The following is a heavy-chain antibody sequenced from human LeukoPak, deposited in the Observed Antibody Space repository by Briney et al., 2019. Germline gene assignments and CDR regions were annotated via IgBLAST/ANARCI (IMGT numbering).Heavy chain of an antibody. CDR2: IHGTLGST. D-gene: IGHD3-3*01. Sequence: SETLSLICTVSGGPIRNSYWSWVRHSAGTGMQWIGRIHGTLGSTNHNPSLKSRVVMSLDTSSNQFFLRLSAMSAADTATYYCARIFDRDIWGQGTLVTVSP. V-gene: IGHV4-4*07. CDR1: GGPIRNSY. CDR3: ARIFDRDI. J-gene: IGHJ3*02.